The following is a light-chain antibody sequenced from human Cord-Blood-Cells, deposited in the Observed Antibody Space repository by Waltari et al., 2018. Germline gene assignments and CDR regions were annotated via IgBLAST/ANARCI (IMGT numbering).Light chain of an antibody. CDR3: QQYNSSPLT. CDR1: QSVSSW. J-gene: IGKJ4*01. V-gene: IGKV1-5*01. Sequence: DIQMTQSPSTLSVSVGDRVTITCRASQSVSSWLAWYQQKPGKAPKLLIYDASSLDSGVPARFSGSGSGTEFTLTISSLQPDDFATYYCQQYNSSPLTFGGGTKVEIK. CDR2: DAS.